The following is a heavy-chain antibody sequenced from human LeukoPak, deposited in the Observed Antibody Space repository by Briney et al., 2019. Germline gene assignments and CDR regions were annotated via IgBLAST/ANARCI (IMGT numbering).Heavy chain of an antibody. V-gene: IGHV4-59*01. CDR1: GGSISSYY. Sequence: PSETLSLTCTVSGGSISSYYWSWVRQPPGKGLEWIGYIYYSGSTNYNPSLKSRVTISVDTSKNQFSLKLSSVTAADTAVYYCAGGNRGEFHFDSWGKGTLVTVSS. CDR2: IYYSGST. D-gene: IGHD3-16*01. J-gene: IGHJ4*02. CDR3: AGGNRGEFHFDS.